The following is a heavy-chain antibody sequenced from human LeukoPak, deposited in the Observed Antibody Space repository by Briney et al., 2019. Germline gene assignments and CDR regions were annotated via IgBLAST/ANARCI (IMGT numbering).Heavy chain of an antibody. CDR1: GFTFSSYS. Sequence: PGGSLRLSCAASGFTFSSYSMNWVRQAPGKGLEWVSCISSTSSYIYYADSVKGRFTLSRDNAKNSLYLQMNSLRAEDTAVYYCARHLFMIAAARYYYYYGMDVWGQGTTVTVSS. V-gene: IGHV3-21*01. J-gene: IGHJ6*02. CDR2: ISSTSSYI. D-gene: IGHD6-13*01. CDR3: ARHLFMIAAARYYYYYGMDV.